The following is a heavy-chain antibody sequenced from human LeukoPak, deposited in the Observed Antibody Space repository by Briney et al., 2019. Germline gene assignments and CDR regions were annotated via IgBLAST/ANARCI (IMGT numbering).Heavy chain of an antibody. CDR2: IDPSDSYT. Sequence: GASLKISCKGSGYNFTSYWISWVRQMPGKGLEWMGRIDPSDSYTNYSPSFQGHVTISADKSISTAYLQWSSLKASDTAMYYCARTYYYDSSGYYGVRAFDIWGQGTMVTVSS. CDR1: GYNFTSYW. CDR3: ARTYYYDSSGYYGVRAFDI. D-gene: IGHD3-22*01. V-gene: IGHV5-10-1*01. J-gene: IGHJ3*02.